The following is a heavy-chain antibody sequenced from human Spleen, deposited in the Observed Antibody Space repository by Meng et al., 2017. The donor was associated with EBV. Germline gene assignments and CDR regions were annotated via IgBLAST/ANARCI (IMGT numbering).Heavy chain of an antibody. CDR2: INENGGTT. CDR3: SRDLAGPYDD. CDR1: GFSFTSYW. V-gene: IGHV3-74*01. J-gene: IGHJ4*02. Sequence: EVHLVESGGALVQLGGSLRLSCAASGFSFTSYWMHWVRQGPGKGLVWISRINENGGTTTYADSVRGRFTISRDNTKNTLYLQMNSLRAEDTGIYFCSRDLAGPYDDWGQGTLVTVSS.